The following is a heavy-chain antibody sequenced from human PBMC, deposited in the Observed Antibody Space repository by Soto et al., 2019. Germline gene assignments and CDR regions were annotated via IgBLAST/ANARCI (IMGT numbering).Heavy chain of an antibody. CDR1: GGSISRYY. J-gene: IGHJ6*02. Sequence: PSESLSLTCTVSGGSISRYYWTWIRQPPGKGLEWIGYIYYGGSTNYNPSLKSRVTISVDTSKNQFSLKVSSVTAADTAVYYCARDSHYGSGFYAMDVWGQGTPVTCSS. CDR3: ARDSHYGSGFYAMDV. D-gene: IGHD3-10*01. CDR2: IYYGGST. V-gene: IGHV4-59*01.